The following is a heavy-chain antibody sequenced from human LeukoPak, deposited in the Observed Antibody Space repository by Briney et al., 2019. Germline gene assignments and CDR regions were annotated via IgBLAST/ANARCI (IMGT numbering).Heavy chain of an antibody. Sequence: GGSLRLSCAASGFTFSSYSMNWVRQAPGKGLEWVSSISSSSSYIYYADSVKGRFTISRDNAKNSLYLQMNSLGPEDTAVYYCARFLWGRGGSFSSGGKGTLVT. CDR1: GFTFSSYS. J-gene: IGHJ4*02. CDR2: ISSSSSYI. V-gene: IGHV3-21*01. D-gene: IGHD3-16*01. CDR3: ARFLWGRGGSFSS.